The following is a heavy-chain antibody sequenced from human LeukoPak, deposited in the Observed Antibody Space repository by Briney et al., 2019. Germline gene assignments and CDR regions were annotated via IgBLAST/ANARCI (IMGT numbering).Heavy chain of an antibody. CDR1: GFTFSSYS. Sequence: GGSLRLSCAASGFTFSSYSMNWVRQAPGKGLEWVSSISSSSSYIYYADSVKGRFTISRDNAKNSLYLQMNSLRAEDTAVYSFARDQEDYFDYWGQGTLVTVSS. CDR2: ISSSSSYI. CDR3: ARDQEDYFDY. J-gene: IGHJ4*02. V-gene: IGHV3-21*01.